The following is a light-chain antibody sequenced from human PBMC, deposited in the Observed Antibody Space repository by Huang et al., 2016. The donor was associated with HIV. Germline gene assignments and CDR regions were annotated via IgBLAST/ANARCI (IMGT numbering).Light chain of an antibody. CDR1: QSVSSY. J-gene: IGKJ4*01. Sequence: EIVLTQFPATLSLSPGERATLSCRASQSVSSYLAWYQQKPGQAPRRLIYAASNSATGIPARFSGSVSGTDFTLTISSLEPEDFAVYYCQQRSNWPPLTFGGGTKVEIK. V-gene: IGKV3-11*01. CDR2: AAS. CDR3: QQRSNWPPLT.